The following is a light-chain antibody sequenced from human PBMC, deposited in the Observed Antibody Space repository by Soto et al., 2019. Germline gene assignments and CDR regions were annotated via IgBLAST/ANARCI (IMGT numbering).Light chain of an antibody. J-gene: IGLJ2*01. CDR2: EVS. V-gene: IGLV2-14*01. CDR1: SSDVGFYNY. Sequence: QSALTQPASVSGSPGQSITISCTGTSSDVGFYNYVSWYQQHPGKAPKLMIFEVSNRPSGVSNRFSGSKSGNTASLTISGLQAEDEADYYCNSYTTSSTLVFGGGTKVTVL. CDR3: NSYTTSSTLV.